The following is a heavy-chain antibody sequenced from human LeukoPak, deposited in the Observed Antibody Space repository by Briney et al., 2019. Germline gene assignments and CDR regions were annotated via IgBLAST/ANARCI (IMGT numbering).Heavy chain of an antibody. Sequence: GGSLRLSCVASGVTFSSYGMNWVRQAPGKGLEWVAFIRYDRSNEYYIDSVKGRFTLSRDNSKNTLYLQMNSLRAEDTAVYYCAKDSAVSGSYPDASDIWGQGTMVTVSS. CDR2: IRYDRSNE. J-gene: IGHJ3*02. V-gene: IGHV3-30*02. D-gene: IGHD1-26*01. CDR1: GVTFSSYG. CDR3: AKDSAVSGSYPDASDI.